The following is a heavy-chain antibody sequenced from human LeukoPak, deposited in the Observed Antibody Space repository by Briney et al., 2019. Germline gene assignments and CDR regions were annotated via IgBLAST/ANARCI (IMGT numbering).Heavy chain of an antibody. J-gene: IGHJ4*02. CDR1: GFTFSSYS. V-gene: IGHV3-48*01. Sequence: GGSLRLSCAASGFTFSSYSMNWVRQAPGKGLEWVSYISSSSSTIYYADSVKGRFTISRDNAKNSLYLQMSSLRAEDTAVYYCARDRRITIFGVVTAVTPFDYWGQGTLVTVSS. CDR3: ARDRRITIFGVVTAVTPFDY. CDR2: ISSSSSTI. D-gene: IGHD3-3*01.